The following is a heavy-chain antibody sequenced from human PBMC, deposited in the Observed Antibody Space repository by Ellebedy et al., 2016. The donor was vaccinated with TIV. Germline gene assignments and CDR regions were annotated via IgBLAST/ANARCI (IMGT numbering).Heavy chain of an antibody. Sequence: GGSLRLSCAASGFTFSSYAMHWVRQAPGKGLEWVAVISYDGSNKYYADSVKGRFTISRDNSKNTLYLQMNSLRAEDTAVYYCARAGWYFDLWGRGTLVTVSS. V-gene: IGHV3-30-3*01. CDR1: GFTFSSYA. CDR3: ARAGWYFDL. D-gene: IGHD1-14*01. CDR2: ISYDGSNK. J-gene: IGHJ2*01.